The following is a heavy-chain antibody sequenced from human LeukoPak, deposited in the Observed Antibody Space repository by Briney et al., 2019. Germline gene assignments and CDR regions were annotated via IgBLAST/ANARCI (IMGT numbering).Heavy chain of an antibody. D-gene: IGHD3-10*01. CDR2: IYTSGST. Sequence: SETLSLTCTVPGGSISSDSYYWSWIRQPAGKGLEWIGRIYTSGSTNYNPSLKSRVTMSVDTSKNQFSLKLSSVTAADTAVYYCARLTTMVRGVAFDYWGQGTLVTVSS. J-gene: IGHJ4*02. V-gene: IGHV4-61*02. CDR1: GGSISSDSYY. CDR3: ARLTTMVRGVAFDY.